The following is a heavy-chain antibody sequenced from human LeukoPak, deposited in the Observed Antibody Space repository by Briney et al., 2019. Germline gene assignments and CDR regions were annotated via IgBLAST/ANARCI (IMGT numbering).Heavy chain of an antibody. D-gene: IGHD5-18*01. J-gene: IGHJ4*02. V-gene: IGHV3-21*01. CDR2: ITSGSSYI. CDR3: ARDGDATMAVRLDY. CDR1: GFTFSTYS. Sequence: GGSLRLSCAASGFTFSTYSMNWVRQAPGKGLEWVSSITSGSSYIYYADSVKGRFTISRDNAKNSLYLQMNSLRAEDTAVYYCARDGDATMAVRLDYWGQGTLVTVSS.